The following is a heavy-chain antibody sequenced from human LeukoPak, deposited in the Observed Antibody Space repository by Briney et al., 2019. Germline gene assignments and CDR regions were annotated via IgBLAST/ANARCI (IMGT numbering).Heavy chain of an antibody. D-gene: IGHD5-24*01. CDR2: INHSGST. CDR1: GGSFSGYY. CDR3: ARGALEMATVVRGHNRFDP. J-gene: IGHJ5*02. Sequence: SETLSLTCAVYGGSFSGYYWSWIRQPPGKGLEWIGEINHSGSTNYNPSLKSRVTISVDTSKNQFSLKLSSVTAADTAVYYCARGALEMATVVRGHNRFDPWGQGTLVTVSS. V-gene: IGHV4-34*01.